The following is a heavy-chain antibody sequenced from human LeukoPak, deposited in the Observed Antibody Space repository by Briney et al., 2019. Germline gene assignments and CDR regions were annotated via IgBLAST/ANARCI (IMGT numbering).Heavy chain of an antibody. Sequence: SETLSLTCAVYGGSFSGYYWSWIRQPPGKGLEWIGEINHSGSTNYNPSLKSRVTISVDTSKNQFSLKPSSVTAADTAVYYCARKGVVDPAGYFDYWGQGTLVTVSS. J-gene: IGHJ4*02. CDR3: ARKGVVDPAGYFDY. CDR2: INHSGST. CDR1: GGSFSGYY. D-gene: IGHD2-15*01. V-gene: IGHV4-34*01.